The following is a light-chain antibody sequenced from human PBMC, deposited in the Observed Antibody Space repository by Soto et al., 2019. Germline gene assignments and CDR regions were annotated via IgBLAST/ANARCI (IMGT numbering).Light chain of an antibody. CDR2: AAS. V-gene: IGKV3-11*01. CDR3: QQRSDWCT. CDR1: QSVSTY. Sequence: EIVMTQSPATLSWSPGERATLSCMASQSVSTYLAWYQHKPGQAPRLTISAASNRATVIPARFSRNASGTDFTLTISTLEPEDFAVSYCQQRSDWCTFGQGTKLQIK. J-gene: IGKJ2*02.